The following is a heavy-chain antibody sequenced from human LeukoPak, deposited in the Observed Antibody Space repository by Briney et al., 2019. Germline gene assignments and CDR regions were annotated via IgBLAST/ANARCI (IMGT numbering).Heavy chain of an antibody. Sequence: GGSLRLSCAASGFTFSDYAMHWLRQAPGKGLECVAVISYDGSNEYYADSVKGRFTISRDNSKNTLYLQMNSLRAEDTAVYYCARDRGPYSYGYGGFDYWGQGTLVTVSS. J-gene: IGHJ4*02. CDR1: GFTFSDYA. CDR2: ISYDGSNE. CDR3: ARDRGPYSYGYGGFDY. V-gene: IGHV3-30*04. D-gene: IGHD5-18*01.